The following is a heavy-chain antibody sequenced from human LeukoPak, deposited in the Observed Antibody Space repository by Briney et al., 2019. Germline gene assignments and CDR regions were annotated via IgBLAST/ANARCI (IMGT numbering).Heavy chain of an antibody. J-gene: IGHJ4*02. CDR2: IYPNTGGT. CDR1: GYSFTNYH. D-gene: IGHD1-7*01. Sequence: GASVKVSCNTSGYSFTNYHMHRVRLAPGQGLEWMGHIYPNTGGTSYAQRFQGRVTMTSDTSVSTVYMELSSLISDDTAAYYCARENWYYDYWGQGTLVTVSS. V-gene: IGHV1-2*06. CDR3: ARENWYYDY.